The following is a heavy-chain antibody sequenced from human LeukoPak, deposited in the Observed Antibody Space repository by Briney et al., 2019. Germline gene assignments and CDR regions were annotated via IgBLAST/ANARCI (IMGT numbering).Heavy chain of an antibody. CDR2: INHSGST. J-gene: IGHJ4*02. V-gene: IGHV4-34*01. D-gene: IGHD3-22*01. CDR1: GGSFSGYY. CDR3: ARGRYYDSSGLDY. Sequence: SETLSLTCAVYGGSFSGYYWSWIRQPPGKGLEWIGEINHSGSTNYNPSLKSQVTISVDTSKNQFSLKLSSVTAADTAVYYCARGRYYDSSGLDYWGQGTLVTVSS.